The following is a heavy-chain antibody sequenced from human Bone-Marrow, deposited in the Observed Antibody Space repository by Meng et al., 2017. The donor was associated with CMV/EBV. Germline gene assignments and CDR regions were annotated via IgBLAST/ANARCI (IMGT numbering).Heavy chain of an antibody. D-gene: IGHD5-18*01. CDR1: GGSFSGYY. V-gene: IGHV4-34*01. CDR3: ASTRGYSYGPFDP. CDR2: INHSGRT. Sequence: CAGYGGSFSGYYWSWIRQPPGKGLEWIGEINHSGRTNYNPSLKSRVTISVDTSKNQFSLKLSSVTAADTAVYYCASTRGYSYGPFDPWGQGTLVTVSS. J-gene: IGHJ5*02.